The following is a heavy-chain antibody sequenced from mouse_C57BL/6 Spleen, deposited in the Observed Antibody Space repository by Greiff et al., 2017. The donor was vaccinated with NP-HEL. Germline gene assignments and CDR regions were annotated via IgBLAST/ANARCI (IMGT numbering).Heavy chain of an antibody. CDR1: GFTFSDYG. V-gene: IGHV5-17*01. J-gene: IGHJ3*01. CDR3: ATWRGKNWDGGFAY. CDR2: ISSGSSTI. Sequence: EVMLVESGGGLVKPGGSLKLSCAASGFTFSDYGMHWVRQAPEKGLEWVAYISSGSSTIYYADTVKGRFTISRDNAKNTLFLQMTSLRSEDTAMYYCATWRGKNWDGGFAYWGQGTLVTVSA. D-gene: IGHD4-1*01.